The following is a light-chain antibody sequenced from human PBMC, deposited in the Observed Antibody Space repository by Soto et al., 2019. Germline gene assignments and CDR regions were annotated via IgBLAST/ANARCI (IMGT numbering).Light chain of an antibody. CDR3: QQSYSNTWT. CDR2: AAS. V-gene: IGKV1-39*01. J-gene: IGKJ1*01. Sequence: DIQMTQSPSALSASVGDRVTITCRASQSISSYLNWYQQKPGKAPKLLIYAASSLQSGVPSRFSGSGSGTDFTPTISSLQPEDFATYYCQQSYSNTWTFGQGTKVDIK. CDR1: QSISSY.